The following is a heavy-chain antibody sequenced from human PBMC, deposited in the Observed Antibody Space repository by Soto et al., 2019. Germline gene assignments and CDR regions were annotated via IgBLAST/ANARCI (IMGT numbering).Heavy chain of an antibody. CDR1: GYTFTSYA. CDR3: ARGAELRFLEWGYYYGMDV. J-gene: IGHJ6*02. Sequence: ASVKVSCKASGYTFTSYAMHWVRQAPGQRLEWMGWINAGNGNTKYSQKCQGRVTITRDTSASTAYMELSSLRSEDTAVYYCARGAELRFLEWGYYYGMDVWGQGTTVTVSS. CDR2: INAGNGNT. V-gene: IGHV1-3*01. D-gene: IGHD3-3*01.